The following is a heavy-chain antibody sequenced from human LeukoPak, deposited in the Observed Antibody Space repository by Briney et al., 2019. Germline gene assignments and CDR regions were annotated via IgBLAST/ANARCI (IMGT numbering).Heavy chain of an antibody. Sequence: SVKVSCKASGGTFSSYAISWVRQAPGQGLEWMGGIIPIFGTANYAQKFQGRVTITADESTSTAYMELSSLRSEDTAVYYCARGTYYYGSGSYFCDYWGQGTLVAVSS. D-gene: IGHD3-10*01. J-gene: IGHJ4*02. V-gene: IGHV1-69*13. CDR1: GGTFSSYA. CDR3: ARGTYYYGSGSYFCDY. CDR2: IIPIFGTA.